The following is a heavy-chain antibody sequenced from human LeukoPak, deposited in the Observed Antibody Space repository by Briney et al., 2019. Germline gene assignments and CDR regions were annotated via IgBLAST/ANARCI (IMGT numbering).Heavy chain of an antibody. CDR2: FYYSGST. CDR1: GGSISRYY. V-gene: IGHV4-59*01. CDR3: ARGPGGYSYGYYFDY. D-gene: IGHD5-18*01. J-gene: IGHJ4*02. Sequence: PPETLSLTPAVSGGSISRYYWSWIRQPPGKRLEWIGFFYYSGSTNYNPSLKSRVTISVDTSKNHFSLKLSSVTAADTAVYYCARGPGGYSYGYYFDYWGQGTLVTVSS.